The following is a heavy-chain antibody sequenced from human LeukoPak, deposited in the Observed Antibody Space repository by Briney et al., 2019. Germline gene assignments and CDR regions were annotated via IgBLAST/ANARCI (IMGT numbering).Heavy chain of an antibody. D-gene: IGHD3-22*01. J-gene: IGHJ3*02. V-gene: IGHV4-30-2*01. Sequence: SSETLSLTCAVSGGSISSGGYSWSWIRQPPGKGLEWIGYIYHSGSTYYNPSLKSRVTISVDRSKNQFSLKLSSVTAADTAVYYCARETYYYDSSGYRPSRAFDIWGQGTMVTVSS. CDR2: IYHSGST. CDR1: GGSISSGGYS. CDR3: ARETYYYDSSGYRPSRAFDI.